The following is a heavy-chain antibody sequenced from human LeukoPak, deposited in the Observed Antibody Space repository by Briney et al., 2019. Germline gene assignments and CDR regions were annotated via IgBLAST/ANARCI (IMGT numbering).Heavy chain of an antibody. CDR1: GGSISSSSYY. D-gene: IGHD2-2*01. Sequence: PSETLSLTRTVSGGSISSSSYYWGWIRQPPGKGLEWIGSIYYSGSTYYNPSLKSRVTISVDTSKNQFSLKLSSVTAADTAVYYCARSLVAAQLLLSNWFDPWGQGTLVTVSS. CDR3: ARSLVAAQLLLSNWFDP. CDR2: IYYSGST. V-gene: IGHV4-39*01. J-gene: IGHJ5*02.